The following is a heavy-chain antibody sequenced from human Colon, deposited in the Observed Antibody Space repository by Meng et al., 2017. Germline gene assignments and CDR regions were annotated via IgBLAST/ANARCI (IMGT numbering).Heavy chain of an antibody. CDR2: VNHSEST. D-gene: IGHD1-26*01. Sequence: SRAALGVSAPCLARPCAVLGLPFSGSCWRRNRRRPGKGLEWVGKVNHSESTNYNPSLKSRDYISVHKSKNQFSLKLSYVPVADTAVYYCARDRYRYSGSYSKGAEYFQHWGQGTLVTVSS. CDR1: GLPFSGSC. CDR3: ARDRYRYSGSYSKGAEYFQH. J-gene: IGHJ1*01. V-gene: IGHV4-34*01.